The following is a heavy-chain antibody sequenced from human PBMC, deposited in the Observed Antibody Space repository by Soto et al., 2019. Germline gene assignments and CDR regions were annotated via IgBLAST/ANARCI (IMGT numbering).Heavy chain of an antibody. CDR2: ISPSGSP. CDR1: GGSVNSGGYS. CDR3: ARGVLA. Sequence: SETLSLTCSVSGGSVNSGGYSWSWIRQPPGKGLEWIGFISPSGSPAYNPSLKSRVTISVDRSNNQISLELSSVTAADTAVYYCARGVLAWGPGTLVTAPQ. J-gene: IGHJ5*02. V-gene: IGHV4-30-2*01. D-gene: IGHD2-8*01.